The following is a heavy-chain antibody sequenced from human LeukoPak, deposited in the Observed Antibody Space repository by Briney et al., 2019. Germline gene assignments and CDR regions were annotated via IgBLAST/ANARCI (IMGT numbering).Heavy chain of an antibody. Sequence: PSETLSLTCTVSGGSISSYYWSWIRQPAGKGLEWIGRIYTSGSTNYNPSLKSRVTISVDTSKNQFSLKLSSVTAADTAVYYCARVSYDFWSGYYIQSTNYYYMDVWGKGTTVTVSS. V-gene: IGHV4-4*07. D-gene: IGHD3-3*01. CDR2: IYTSGST. CDR1: GGSISSYY. J-gene: IGHJ6*03. CDR3: ARVSYDFWSGYYIQSTNYYYMDV.